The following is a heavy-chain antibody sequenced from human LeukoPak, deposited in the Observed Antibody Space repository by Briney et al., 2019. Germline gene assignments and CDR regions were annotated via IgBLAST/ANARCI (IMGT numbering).Heavy chain of an antibody. CDR3: AQDRQGFGFGEQFAYYYMDA. V-gene: IGHV3-23*01. J-gene: IGHJ6*03. CDR1: EFTVIGYA. D-gene: IGHD3-10*01. CDR2: ISGNGGST. Sequence: PGRSLRLAWVASEFTVIGYAISWVRQVPRKWLELGSVISGNGGSTYYADSVKGRFTISRDNSKTTLYLTLHSLRAADTAVYYCAQDRQGFGFGEQFAYYYMDAWGNGNTVTVSS.